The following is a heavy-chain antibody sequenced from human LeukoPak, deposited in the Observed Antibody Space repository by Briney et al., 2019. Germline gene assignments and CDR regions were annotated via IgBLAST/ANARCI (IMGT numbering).Heavy chain of an antibody. CDR3: ARQIFGVVKNAFDI. J-gene: IGHJ3*02. CDR1: GYTFTSYD. D-gene: IGHD3-3*01. V-gene: IGHV1-8*03. Sequence: ASVKVSCKASGYTFTSYDINWVRQATGQGLEWMGWMNPNSGNTGYAQKFQGRVTITRNTSISTAYMELSSLRSEDTAVYYCARQIFGVVKNAFDIWGQGTMVTVSS. CDR2: MNPNSGNT.